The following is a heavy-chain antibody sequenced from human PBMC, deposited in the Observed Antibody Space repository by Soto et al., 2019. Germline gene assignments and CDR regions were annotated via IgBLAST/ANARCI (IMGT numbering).Heavy chain of an antibody. D-gene: IGHD3-10*01. CDR3: ARGRLTMVRGVIGAFDI. Sequence: QVQLQQWGAGLLKPSETLSLTCAVYGGSFSGYYWSWIRQPPGKGLEWIGEINHSGSTNYNPSLKSRVTLSVDTSKNQFSLKLGSVTAADTAVYYCARGRLTMVRGVIGAFDIWGQGTMVTVSS. V-gene: IGHV4-34*01. CDR1: GGSFSGYY. CDR2: INHSGST. J-gene: IGHJ3*02.